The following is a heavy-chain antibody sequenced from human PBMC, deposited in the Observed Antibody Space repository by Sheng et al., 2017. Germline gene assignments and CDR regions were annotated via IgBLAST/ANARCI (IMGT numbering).Heavy chain of an antibody. V-gene: IGHV3-48*04. CDR2: INSLSTSI. D-gene: IGHD5-18*01. CDR3: ARSGYSSSHAFDL. J-gene: IGHJ3*01. Sequence: EVQLLESGGGLVQPGGSLRLSCAASGFPFSIYPMSWVRQAPGKGLQWLSTINSLSTSIYYADSVKGRFTISRDNAKNSLFLQLSSLRVEDTATYYCARSGYSSSHAFDLWGQGTLVTVSS. CDR1: GFPFSIYP.